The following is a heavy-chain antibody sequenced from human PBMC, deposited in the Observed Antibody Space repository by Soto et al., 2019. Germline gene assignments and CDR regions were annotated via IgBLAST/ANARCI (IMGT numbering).Heavy chain of an antibody. V-gene: IGHV4-39*01. J-gene: IGHJ4*02. CDR2: IYYSGST. CDR3: ARLDRDGDYYFDY. CDR1: GGSISSSSYY. Sequence: SETLSLTCTVSGGSISSSSYYWGWIRQPPGKGLEWIGSIYYSGSTYYNPSLKSRVTISVDTSKNQFSLKLSSVTAADTAVYYCARLDRDGDYYFDYWGQGTLVTVSS. D-gene: IGHD4-17*01.